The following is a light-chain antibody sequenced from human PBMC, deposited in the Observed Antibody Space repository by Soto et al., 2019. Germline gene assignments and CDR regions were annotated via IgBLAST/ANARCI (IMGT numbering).Light chain of an antibody. V-gene: IGKV1-5*03. CDR2: KAS. CDR1: KRVDTC. Sequence: DIQMTQSPSALSASVGDTVTITCRASKRVDTCLAWYQQKPGKAPHLLIYKASRLETGVPSRFSGSGSVTDYTLTITGLQPDDFATYYCQQFYRYPWTFGQGTKVEI. CDR3: QQFYRYPWT. J-gene: IGKJ1*01.